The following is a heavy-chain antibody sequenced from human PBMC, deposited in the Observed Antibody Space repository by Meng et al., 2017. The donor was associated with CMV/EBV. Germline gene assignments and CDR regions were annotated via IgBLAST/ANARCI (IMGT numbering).Heavy chain of an antibody. V-gene: IGHV3-20*04. CDR2: INWNGGST. CDR3: ARDFWSGSKDV. Sequence: LSLTCAASGFTFDDYGMSWVRQAPGKGLEWVSGINWNGGSTGYADSVKGRFTISRDNAKNSLYLQMNSLRAEDTALYYCARDFWSGSKDVWGQGTTVTVSS. D-gene: IGHD3-3*01. CDR1: GFTFDDYG. J-gene: IGHJ6*02.